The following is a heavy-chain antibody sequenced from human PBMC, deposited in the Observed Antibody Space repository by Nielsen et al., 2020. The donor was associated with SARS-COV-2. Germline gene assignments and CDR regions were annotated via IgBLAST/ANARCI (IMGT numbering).Heavy chain of an antibody. CDR1: GGSFSGYY. CDR3: ARGGFQRWFGDLDWFDP. D-gene: IGHD3-10*01. J-gene: IGHJ5*02. CDR2: INAGGST. Sequence: SQTLSLTCAVYGGSFSGYYWSWIRQPPGKGLEWIGEINAGGSTNYNPSLKSRVTISVDTSKNQFSLKLSSVTAADTAVYYCARGGFQRWFGDLDWFDPWGQGTLVTVSS. V-gene: IGHV4-34*01.